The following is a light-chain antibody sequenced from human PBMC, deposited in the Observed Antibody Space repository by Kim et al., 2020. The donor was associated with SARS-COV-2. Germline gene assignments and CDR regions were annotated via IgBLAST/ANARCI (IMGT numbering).Light chain of an antibody. Sequence: DIQMTQSPSSLSASVGDRVTITCRASQNINTYLNWYQQKPGKPPNLLIYAASSLRSGAPSRFSGSGSWTDFTLSIRGLHPEDFATDDGQESHSPPHSFGQRDKVDIK. V-gene: IGKV1-39*01. CDR2: AAS. J-gene: IGKJ2*03. CDR3: QESHSPPHS. CDR1: QNINTY.